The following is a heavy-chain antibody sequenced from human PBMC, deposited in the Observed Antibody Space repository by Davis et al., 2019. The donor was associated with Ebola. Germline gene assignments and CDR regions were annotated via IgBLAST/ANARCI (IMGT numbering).Heavy chain of an antibody. CDR1: GYTFTSYA. Sequence: ASVKVSCKASGYTFTSYAMHWVRQAPGQRLEWMGWINAGNGNTKYSQKFQARVVITRDTSASTAYMELSSLRSEDTAVYYCARDVGAIPFDYWGQGTLVTVSS. V-gene: IGHV1-3*01. CDR2: INAGNGNT. D-gene: IGHD1-26*01. J-gene: IGHJ4*02. CDR3: ARDVGAIPFDY.